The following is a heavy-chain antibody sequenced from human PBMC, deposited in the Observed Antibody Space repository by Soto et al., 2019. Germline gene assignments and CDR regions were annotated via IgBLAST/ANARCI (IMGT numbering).Heavy chain of an antibody. CDR1: CGSFSGYY. Sequence: SETLSLTCAVYCGSFSGYYWSWIRQPPGKGLEWIGEINHSGSTNYNPSLKSGVTISVDTSKNQFSLKLSSVTAADTAVYYCARKGDIVATIRVFYDYYYMDVWGKGTTVTVSS. J-gene: IGHJ6*03. CDR3: ARKGDIVATIRVFYDYYYMDV. CDR2: INHSGST. D-gene: IGHD5-12*01. V-gene: IGHV4-34*01.